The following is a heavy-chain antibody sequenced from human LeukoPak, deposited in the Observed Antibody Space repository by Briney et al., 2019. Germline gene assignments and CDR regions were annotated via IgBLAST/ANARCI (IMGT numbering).Heavy chain of an antibody. D-gene: IGHD3-22*01. CDR1: GGSISSGGYY. J-gene: IGHJ3*02. Sequence: ASQTLPLTCTVSGGSISSGGYYWSWIRQHPGKGLEWIGYIYYSGSTYYNPSLKSRVTISVDTSKNQFSLKLGSVTAADTAVYYCAREVRSGSSGYYYRDAFDIWGQGTMVTVSS. CDR3: AREVRSGSSGYYYRDAFDI. V-gene: IGHV4-31*03. CDR2: IYYSGST.